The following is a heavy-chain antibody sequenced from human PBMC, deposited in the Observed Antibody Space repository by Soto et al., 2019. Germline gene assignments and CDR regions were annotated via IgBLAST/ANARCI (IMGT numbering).Heavy chain of an antibody. V-gene: IGHV4-30-2*01. CDR1: GGSISRGGYS. D-gene: IGHD5-12*01. Sequence: PSETLSLTCAVSGGSISRGGYSWSWIRQPPGKGLEWIGYIYHTGSTYYNPSLKSRVTISVDRSRNQFSLNLNSVTAADTAVYYCARALVATIYPGKNLFDSSGQGTLVIV. J-gene: IGHJ5*01. CDR2: IYHTGST. CDR3: ARALVATIYPGKNLFDS.